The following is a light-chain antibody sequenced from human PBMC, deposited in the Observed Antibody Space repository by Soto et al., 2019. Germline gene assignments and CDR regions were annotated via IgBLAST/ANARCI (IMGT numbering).Light chain of an antibody. CDR3: QQSFSTTWT. V-gene: IGKV1-39*01. CDR1: QTILTY. J-gene: IGKJ1*01. CDR2: AAS. Sequence: DIQMTQSPSSLSASVGDRVTITCRASQTILTYLNWYQQKPGKAPKLLIYAASSLQSGVPSRFSGGGSATDFTLTISSLQPEDFATYYCQQSFSTTWTFGHGTKVDNK.